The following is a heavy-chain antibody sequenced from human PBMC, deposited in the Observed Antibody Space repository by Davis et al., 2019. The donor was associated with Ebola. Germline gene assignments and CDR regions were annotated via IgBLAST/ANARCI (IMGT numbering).Heavy chain of an antibody. V-gene: IGHV3-9*01. CDR2: ISWNSGSI. J-gene: IGHJ3*02. CDR1: GFTFDDYA. Sequence: GGSLRLSCAASGFTFDDYAMHWVRQAPGKGLEWVSGISWNSGSIGYADSVKGRFTISRDNSKNTLYLQMNSLRVEDTAVYYCASAYVTAFDAFDIWGQGTMVSVSS. D-gene: IGHD2-21*02. CDR3: ASAYVTAFDAFDI.